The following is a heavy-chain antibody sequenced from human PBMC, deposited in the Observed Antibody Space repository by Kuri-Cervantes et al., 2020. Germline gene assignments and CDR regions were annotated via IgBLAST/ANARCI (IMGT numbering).Heavy chain of an antibody. V-gene: IGHV3-21*01. J-gene: IGHJ6*02. D-gene: IGHD3-10*01. CDR3: ARELRYGSGTRTKNGMDV. CDR1: GFTFSSYS. Sequence: GGSLRLSCAASGFTFSSYSMNWVRQAPGKGLEWVSSISSSSSYIYYADSVKGRFTISRDNAKNSLYLQMNSLRAEDTAVYYCARELRYGSGTRTKNGMDVWGQGTTVTVSS. CDR2: ISSSSSYI.